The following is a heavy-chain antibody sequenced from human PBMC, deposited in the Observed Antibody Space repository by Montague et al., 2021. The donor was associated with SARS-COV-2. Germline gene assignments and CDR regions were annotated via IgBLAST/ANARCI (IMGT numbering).Heavy chain of an antibody. V-gene: IGHV4-34*01. CDR2: VSQSGTT. CDR1: GGSFSNYY. CDR3: ARFAYRLLFIASYYGMDV. J-gene: IGHJ6*02. D-gene: IGHD2-2*01. Sequence: SETLSLTCSISGGSFSNYYWSWIRQPPGKGLEWIGEVSQSGTTIYNPSVKSGVTISEDTSKNQFYLRLNSVTAADTAVYYCARFAYRLLFIASYYGMDVWGQRTTVTVSS.